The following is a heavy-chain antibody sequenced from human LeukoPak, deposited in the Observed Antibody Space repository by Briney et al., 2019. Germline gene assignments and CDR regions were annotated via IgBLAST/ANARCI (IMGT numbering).Heavy chain of an antibody. CDR1: GGTFSSYA. CDR2: IIPIFGTA. D-gene: IGHD2-2*01. V-gene: IGHV1-69*05. CDR3: ARFSLHCSSTSCPQRADYFQH. J-gene: IGHJ1*01. Sequence: GASVKVSCKASGGTFSSYAISWVRQAPGQGLEWMGRIIPIFGTANYAQKFQGRVTITTDESTSTAYMELSSLRSEDTAVYYCARFSLHCSSTSCPQRADYFQHWGQGTLVTVSS.